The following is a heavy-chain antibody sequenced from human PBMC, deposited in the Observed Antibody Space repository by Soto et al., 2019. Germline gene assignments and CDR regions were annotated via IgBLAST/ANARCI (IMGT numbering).Heavy chain of an antibody. J-gene: IGHJ4*02. CDR2: ISGRGTTI. D-gene: IGHD6-13*01. Sequence: GGSLRLSCAASGFTFSSYEMHWVRQAPGKGLEWVSYISGRGTTIYYADSVKGRFTISRDYAKNSLSLQMNSLRAEDTAIYYCAGDQGAATGPSFEYWGQGTLVTGS. CDR1: GFTFSSYE. V-gene: IGHV3-48*03. CDR3: AGDQGAATGPSFEY.